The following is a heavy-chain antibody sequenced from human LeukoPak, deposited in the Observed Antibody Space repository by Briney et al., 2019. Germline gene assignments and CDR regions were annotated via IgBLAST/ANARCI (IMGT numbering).Heavy chain of an antibody. CDR3: ARLMFPTKTDTVVPAYIHY. V-gene: IGHV5-51*01. CDR2: IYPRDSDT. J-gene: IGHJ4*02. Sequence: GESLKISCKGSGDSFSSYWIGWVRQMPGKGLEWMGIIYPRDSDTRYSPSFQGQVTISADKSISTAYLQWSSLKASDTAIYYCARLMFPTKTDTVVPAYIHYWGQGTLVTVSS. D-gene: IGHD2-2*01. CDR1: GDSFSSYW.